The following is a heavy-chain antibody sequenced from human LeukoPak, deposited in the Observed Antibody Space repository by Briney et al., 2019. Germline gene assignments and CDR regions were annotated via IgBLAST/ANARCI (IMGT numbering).Heavy chain of an antibody. V-gene: IGHV3-43*01. D-gene: IGHD3-22*01. Sequence: PGGSLRLACAASGFTFDDYTMHWVRQAPGKGLEWVSLISWDGGSTYYADSVKGRFTISRDNSKNSLYLQMNSLRTEDTALYYCLVPDSRASEYYFDYWGQGTLVTVSS. CDR2: ISWDGGST. J-gene: IGHJ4*02. CDR1: GFTFDDYT. CDR3: LVPDSRASEYYFDY.